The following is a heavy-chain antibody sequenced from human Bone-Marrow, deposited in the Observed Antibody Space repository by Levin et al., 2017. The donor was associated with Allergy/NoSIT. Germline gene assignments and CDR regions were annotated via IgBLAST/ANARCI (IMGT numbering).Heavy chain of an antibody. D-gene: IGHD2-2*01. J-gene: IGHJ4*02. Sequence: PGGSLRLSCAGSGFTFSSSAMHWVRQAPGKGLEWVAVVSYTGSHKQYADSVNNRFTISRDNSKNTLFLEMNSLRAEDTAVYYCALSALAGYCTSTSCPPSNWGQGTLVTVSS. CDR2: VSYTGSHK. CDR1: GFTFSSSA. V-gene: IGHV3-30-3*01. CDR3: ALSALAGYCTSTSCPPSN.